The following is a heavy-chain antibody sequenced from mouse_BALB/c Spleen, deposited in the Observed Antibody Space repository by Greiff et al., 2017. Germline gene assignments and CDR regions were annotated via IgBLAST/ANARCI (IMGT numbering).Heavy chain of an antibody. D-gene: IGHD4-1*01. CDR1: GYAFSSYW. CDR3: ARGDWDEGDY. J-gene: IGHJ2*01. CDR2: IYPGDGDT. V-gene: IGHV1-80*01. Sequence: VQLQQSGAELVRPGSSVKISCKASGYAFSSYWMNWVKQRPGQGLEWIGQIYPGDGDTNYNGKFKGKATLTADKSSSTAYMQLSSLTSEDSAVYFCARGDWDEGDYWGQGTTLTVSS.